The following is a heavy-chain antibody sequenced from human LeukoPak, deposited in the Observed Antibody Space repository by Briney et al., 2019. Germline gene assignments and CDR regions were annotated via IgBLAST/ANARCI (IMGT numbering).Heavy chain of an antibody. CDR1: GFTFSSYA. Sequence: PGGSLRLSCAASGFTFSSYAMSWTRQPPGKGLERIGYIYYSGSTNYNPSLKSRVTISVDTSKNQFSLKLSSVTAADTAVYYCARDPRGWFDPWGQGTLVTVSS. V-gene: IGHV4-59*01. J-gene: IGHJ5*02. CDR3: ARDPRGWFDP. CDR2: IYYSGST.